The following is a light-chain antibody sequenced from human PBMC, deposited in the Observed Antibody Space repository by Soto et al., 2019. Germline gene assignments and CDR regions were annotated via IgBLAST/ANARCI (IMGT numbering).Light chain of an antibody. CDR1: PRILDRSHNHNY. CDR2: WAS. Sequence: DIVMTQSPDSLPVSLGQRATFNCTSSPRILDRSHNHNYVAWYQQKPGQPPKLLIYWASTRKSGVPDRCIGSGSGTDCTLTISSLQTEDAAVYYWQQNSNTMYTFGQGTKLAS. J-gene: IGKJ2*01. CDR3: QQNSNTMYT. V-gene: IGKV4-1*01.